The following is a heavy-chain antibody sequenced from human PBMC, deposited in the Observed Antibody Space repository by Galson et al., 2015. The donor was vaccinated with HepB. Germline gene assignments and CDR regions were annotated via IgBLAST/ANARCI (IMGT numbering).Heavy chain of an antibody. CDR2: IYSGGNT. Sequence: SLRLSCAASGFTVSSNYMTWVRQAPGKGLEWVSIIYSGGNTYYADSVKGRFTISRDNSKNALYLQMNSLRAEDTAVYYCARGRSILAAGYFDYWGQGTLVTVSP. J-gene: IGHJ4*02. CDR3: ARGRSILAAGYFDY. CDR1: GFTVSSNY. V-gene: IGHV3-53*01. D-gene: IGHD6-13*01.